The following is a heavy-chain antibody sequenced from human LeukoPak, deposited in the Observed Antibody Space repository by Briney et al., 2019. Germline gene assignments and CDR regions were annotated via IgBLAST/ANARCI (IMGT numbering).Heavy chain of an antibody. D-gene: IGHD3-16*02. CDR3: ARDPGDYVWGSYRHDDAFDI. Sequence: GGSLRLSCAASGFTFSRYWMSWVRQAPGKGLEWVANIKQDGSEKYYVDSVKGRFTISRDNAKNLLYLQMNSLRAEDTAVYYCARDPGDYVWGSYRHDDAFDIWGQGTMVTVSS. V-gene: IGHV3-7*01. J-gene: IGHJ3*02. CDR2: IKQDGSEK. CDR1: GFTFSRYW.